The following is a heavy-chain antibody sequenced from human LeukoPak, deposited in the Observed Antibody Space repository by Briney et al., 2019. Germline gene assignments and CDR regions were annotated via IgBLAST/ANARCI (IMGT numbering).Heavy chain of an antibody. Sequence: GGPLKLSWAVSGFSFRDFGFHWFRRAPGKGLEWVAVTWYDESQRYYADSVKGRFTISKDNSKNTLYLEMNSLRVEDTAVYYCAKWEGTRQFYFGYWGQGALVTVAS. V-gene: IGHV3-33*06. J-gene: IGHJ4*02. CDR3: AKWEGTRQFYFGY. D-gene: IGHD1-26*01. CDR1: GFSFRDFG. CDR2: TWYDESQR.